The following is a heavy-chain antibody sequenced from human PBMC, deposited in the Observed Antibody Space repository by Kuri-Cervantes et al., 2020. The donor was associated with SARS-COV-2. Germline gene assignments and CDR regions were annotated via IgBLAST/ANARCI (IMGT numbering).Heavy chain of an antibody. D-gene: IGHD4-17*01. CDR2: IRYDGSNK. CDR1: GGTFSSYG. Sequence: SCKASGGTFSSYGMHWVRQAPGKGLEWVAFIRYDGSNKYYADSVKGRFTISRDNSKNTLYLQMNSLRAEDMAVYYCAKDSLRRPFYYYYYYYMDVWGKGTTVTVSS. CDR3: AKDSLRRPFYYYYYYYMDV. V-gene: IGHV3-30*02. J-gene: IGHJ6*03.